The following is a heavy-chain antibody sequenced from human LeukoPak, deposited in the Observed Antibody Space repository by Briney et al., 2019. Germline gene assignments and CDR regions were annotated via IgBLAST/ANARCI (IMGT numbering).Heavy chain of an antibody. Sequence: GASVKVSCKASGYTFTGYYMHWVRQAPGQGLEWMGWINPNSGGTNYAQKFQGRVTMTRDTSISTAYMELSRLRSGDTAVYYCARAGSRSVLRYFDWHPDAFDIWGQGTMVTVSS. V-gene: IGHV1-2*02. CDR2: INPNSGGT. D-gene: IGHD3-9*01. CDR1: GYTFTGYY. CDR3: ARAGSRSVLRYFDWHPDAFDI. J-gene: IGHJ3*02.